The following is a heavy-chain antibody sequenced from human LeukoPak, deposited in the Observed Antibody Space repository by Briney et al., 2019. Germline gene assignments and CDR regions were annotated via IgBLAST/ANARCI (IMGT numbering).Heavy chain of an antibody. V-gene: IGHV4-34*01. CDR3: ARDSRSWYSHDY. D-gene: IGHD6-13*01. CDR2: INHSGST. Sequence: SETLSLTCAVYGGSFSGYYWSWIRQPPGKGLEWIGEINHSGSTNYNPSLKSRVTISVDTSKNQFSLKLNSVTAADTAVYYCARDSRSWYSHDYWGEGTLVTVCS. CDR1: GGSFSGYY. J-gene: IGHJ4*02.